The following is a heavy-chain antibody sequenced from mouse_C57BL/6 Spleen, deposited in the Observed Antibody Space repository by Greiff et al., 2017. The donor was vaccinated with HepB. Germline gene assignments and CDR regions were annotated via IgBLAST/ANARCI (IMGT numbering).Heavy chain of an antibody. Sequence: SGPELVKPGASVKMSCKASGYTFTDYNMHWVKQSHGKSLEWIGYINPNNGGTSYNQKFKGKATLTVNKSSSTAYRELRSLTSEDTAVYYCARWGYGAYWGQGTTLTVAS. J-gene: IGHJ2*01. V-gene: IGHV1-22*01. D-gene: IGHD2-10*02. CDR1: GYTFTDYN. CDR2: INPNNGGT. CDR3: ARWGYGAY.